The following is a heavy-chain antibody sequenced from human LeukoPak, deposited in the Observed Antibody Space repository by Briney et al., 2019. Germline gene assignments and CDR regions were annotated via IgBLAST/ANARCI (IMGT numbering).Heavy chain of an antibody. D-gene: IGHD6-13*01. CDR2: ISGSGGNT. J-gene: IGHJ4*02. CDR1: GFTFSSHD. Sequence: GGSLRLSCAASGFTFSSHDMNWVRQAPGKGLEWVSGISGSGGNTYYADSVKGRFTISRDNSKNTLYLQMNSLRAEDTAVYYCAKDFVAARDYWGQGTLVTVSS. V-gene: IGHV3-23*01. CDR3: AKDFVAARDY.